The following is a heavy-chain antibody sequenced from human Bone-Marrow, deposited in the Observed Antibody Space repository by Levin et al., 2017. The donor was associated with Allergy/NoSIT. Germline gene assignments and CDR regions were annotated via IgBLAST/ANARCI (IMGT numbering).Heavy chain of an antibody. CDR2: FYLRRTS. V-gene: IGHV4-59*02. CDR1: GDSVSSSY. J-gene: IGHJ1*01. Sequence: NASETLSLTCHVSGDSVSSSYWSWIRQPPGKALEWIGYFYLRRTSNYNPSLKSRVTMSVDTSKNQFFLRLTSVTAADTAVYYCARGSRGEGLWGQGTLVTVSS. CDR3: ARGSRGEGL. D-gene: IGHD2-21*01.